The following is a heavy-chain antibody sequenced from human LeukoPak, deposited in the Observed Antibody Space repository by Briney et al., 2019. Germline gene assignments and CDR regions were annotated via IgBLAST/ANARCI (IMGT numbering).Heavy chain of an antibody. CDR2: IYYSGST. Sequence: SETLSLTCTVSGGSISSSSYYWGWIRQPPGKGLEWIGSIYYSGSTYYNPSLKSRVTISVDTPKNQFSLKLSSVTAADTAVYYCARQIVVVPAAHFDYWGQGTLVTVSS. CDR3: ARQIVVVPAAHFDY. V-gene: IGHV4-39*01. J-gene: IGHJ4*02. D-gene: IGHD2-2*01. CDR1: GGSISSSSYY.